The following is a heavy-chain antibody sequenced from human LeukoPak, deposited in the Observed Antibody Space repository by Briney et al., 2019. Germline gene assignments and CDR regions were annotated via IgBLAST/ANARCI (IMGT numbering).Heavy chain of an antibody. V-gene: IGHV3-23*01. CDR1: GFTFSSYA. CDR3: GTTTPYYFDY. D-gene: IGHD6-19*01. J-gene: IGHJ4*02. CDR2: ISGSGGST. Sequence: PGGSLRLSCAASGFTFSSYAMNWVRQAPGKGLEWVSTISGSGGSTYYADSVKGRFTISRDNSKNTLYLQMNSLRAEDTAVSVAGTTTPYYFDYWGQGTLVTVSS.